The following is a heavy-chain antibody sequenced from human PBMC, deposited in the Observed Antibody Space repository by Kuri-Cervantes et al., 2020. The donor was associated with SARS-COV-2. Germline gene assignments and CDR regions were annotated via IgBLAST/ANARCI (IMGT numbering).Heavy chain of an antibody. CDR1: GYTFTTYA. J-gene: IGHJ6*02. Sequence: ASVKVSCKASGYTFTTYAMRWVRQAPGQRLEWMGWINASDGNTKYSQKFQGRVTISWDTSASTAYMELSSLRSEDTAVYYCGRAGVCSSKICYVGAHYNFDGMDVWGQGTMVTVSS. D-gene: IGHD2-2*01. CDR2: INASDGNT. CDR3: GRAGVCSSKICYVGAHYNFDGMDV. V-gene: IGHV1-3*01.